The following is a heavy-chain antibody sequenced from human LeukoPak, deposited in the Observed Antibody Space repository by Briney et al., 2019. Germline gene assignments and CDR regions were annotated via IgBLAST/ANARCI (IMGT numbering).Heavy chain of an antibody. J-gene: IGHJ6*03. CDR1: GYSISSGYY. V-gene: IGHV4-38-2*01. D-gene: IGHD5-18*01. CDR3: ARVGGYSYGYYYYYYMDV. CDR2: IYHSGST. Sequence: SETLSLTCAVSGYSISSGYYWGWIRQPPGKGLEWIGSIYHSGSTYYNPSLKSRVTISVDTSKNQFSLKLSSVTAADTAVYYCARVGGYSYGYYYYYYMDVWGKGTTVTVSS.